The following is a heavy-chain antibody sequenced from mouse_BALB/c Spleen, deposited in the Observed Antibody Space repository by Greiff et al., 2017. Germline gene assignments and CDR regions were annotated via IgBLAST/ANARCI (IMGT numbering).Heavy chain of an antibody. CDR3: ARVYYDYDGAAMDY. CDR1: GYSITSDYA. J-gene: IGHJ4*01. Sequence: VQLQQSGPGLVKPSQSLSLTCTVTGYSITSDYAWNWIRQFPGNKLEWMGYISYSGSTSYNPSLKSRISITRDTSKNQFFLQLNSVTTEDTATYYCARVYYDYDGAAMDYWGQGTSVTVSS. V-gene: IGHV3-2*02. D-gene: IGHD2-4*01. CDR2: ISYSGST.